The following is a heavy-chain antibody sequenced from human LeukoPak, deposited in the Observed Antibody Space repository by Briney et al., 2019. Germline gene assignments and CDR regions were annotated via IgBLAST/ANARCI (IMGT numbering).Heavy chain of an antibody. J-gene: IGHJ4*02. CDR3: PRDRPWYSN. CDR2: IKQDGSEK. V-gene: IGHV3-7*01. Sequence: GGSLRLSCAASGFTFSSNWMSWVRQAPGKGLEWVANIKQDGSEKYHVDSVKGRFTISRDNAKNSLYLQMNSLRAEDTAVYYCPRDRPWYSNWGQGPLVTVSP. D-gene: IGHD6-13*01. CDR1: GFTFSSNW.